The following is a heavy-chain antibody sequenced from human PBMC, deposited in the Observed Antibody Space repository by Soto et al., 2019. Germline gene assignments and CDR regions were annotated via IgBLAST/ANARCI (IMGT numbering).Heavy chain of an antibody. D-gene: IGHD3-3*01. Sequence: QVQLQESGPGLVKPSQTLSLTCTVSGGSISSGGYYWSWIRQHPGKGLEWIGYIYYSGSTYYNPSLKSRVTISVDTSNNQFSLKLSSVTAADTAVYCCASFQQGGFGVVITAFDYWCQGTLVTVSS. CDR2: IYYSGST. CDR3: ASFQQGGFGVVITAFDY. CDR1: GGSISSGGYY. J-gene: IGHJ4*02. V-gene: IGHV4-31*03.